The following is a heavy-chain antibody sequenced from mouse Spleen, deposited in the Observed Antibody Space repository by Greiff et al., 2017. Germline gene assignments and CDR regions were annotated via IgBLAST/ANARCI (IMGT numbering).Heavy chain of an antibody. CDR1: GYTFTSYW. J-gene: IGHJ1*01. CDR3: TRRAWIEDWYFDV. V-gene: IGHV1-5*01. Sequence: VHVKQSGTVLARPGASVKMSCKTSGYTFTSYWMHWVKQRPGQGLEWIGAIYPGNSDTSYNQKFKGKAKLTAVTSASTAYMELSSLTNEDSAVYYCTRRAWIEDWYFDVWGAGTTVTVSS. CDR2: IYPGNSDT. D-gene: IGHD3-3*01.